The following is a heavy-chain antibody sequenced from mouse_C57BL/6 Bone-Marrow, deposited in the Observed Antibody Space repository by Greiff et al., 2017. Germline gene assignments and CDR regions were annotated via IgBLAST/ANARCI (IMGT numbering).Heavy chain of an antibody. D-gene: IGHD3-2*02. CDR2: ISSGGSYT. J-gene: IGHJ4*01. CDR3: ARRGQLRLRDAMDY. Sequence: EVMLVESGGDLVKPGGSLKLSCAASGFTFSSYGMSWVRQTPDQRLEWVATISSGGSYTYYPDSVKGRFTISRDNAKNTLYLQMSSLKSEYTAMSDCARRGQLRLRDAMDYWGQGTSVTVSS. CDR1: GFTFSSYG. V-gene: IGHV5-6*02.